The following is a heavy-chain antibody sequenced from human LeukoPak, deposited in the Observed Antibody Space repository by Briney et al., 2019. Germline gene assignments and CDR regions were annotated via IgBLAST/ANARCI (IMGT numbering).Heavy chain of an antibody. D-gene: IGHD1-1*01. Sequence: ASVKVSCKASGYTFTSYGISWVRQAPGQGLEWMGWISAYNGNTNYAQKLQGRVTMTTDTSTSTAYMELRSLRSDDTAVYYCARGAPEADQLEYYYYGMDVWGQGTTVTVSS. CDR1: GYTFTSYG. CDR3: ARGAPEADQLEYYYYGMDV. V-gene: IGHV1-18*01. CDR2: ISAYNGNT. J-gene: IGHJ6*02.